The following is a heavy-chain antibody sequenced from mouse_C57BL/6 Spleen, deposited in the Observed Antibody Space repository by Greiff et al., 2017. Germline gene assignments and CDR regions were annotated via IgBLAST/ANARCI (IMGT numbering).Heavy chain of an antibody. CDR3: ARIYDVDYYYAMDY. D-gene: IGHD2-12*01. CDR2: IWSGGST. J-gene: IGHJ4*01. CDR1: GFSLTSYG. Sequence: VQLQESGPGLVQPSQSLSITCTVSGFSLTSYGVHWVRQSPGKGLEWLGVIWSGGSTDYNAAFISRLSISKDNSKSQVFFKMNSLQADDTAIYYCARIYDVDYYYAMDYWGQGTSVTVSS. V-gene: IGHV2-2*01.